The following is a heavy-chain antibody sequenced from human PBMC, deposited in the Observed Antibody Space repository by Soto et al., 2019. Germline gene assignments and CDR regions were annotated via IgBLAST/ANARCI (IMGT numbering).Heavy chain of an antibody. CDR3: ARDLRRYFDPHGAFDI. CDR2: INPNSDGT. CDR1: GYTFTGYY. V-gene: IGHV1-2*02. D-gene: IGHD3-9*01. Sequence: ASVKVSCKASGYTFTGYYMHWVRQAPGQGLEWMGWINPNSDGTNYAQKFQGRVTMTSDTSISTAYMELSRLRSDDTAVYYCARDLRRYFDPHGAFDIWGQGTMVTVPS. J-gene: IGHJ3*02.